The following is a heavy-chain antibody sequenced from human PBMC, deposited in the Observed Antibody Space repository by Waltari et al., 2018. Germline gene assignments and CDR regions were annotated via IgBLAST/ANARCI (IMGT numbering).Heavy chain of an antibody. CDR3: ASDSGLPYYYFDY. D-gene: IGHD6-25*01. CDR1: GYSTSSGYY. Sequence: QVQLQESGPGLVKPSETLSLTCAVSGYSTSSGYYWGWIRQPPGKGLEWIGSIYHSGSTSYNPSRRSRITIAVDTSKNQFSLKRRSVTAADTAVYYCASDSGLPYYYFDYWGQGTLVTVSS. J-gene: IGHJ4*02. CDR2: IYHSGST. V-gene: IGHV4-38-2*01.